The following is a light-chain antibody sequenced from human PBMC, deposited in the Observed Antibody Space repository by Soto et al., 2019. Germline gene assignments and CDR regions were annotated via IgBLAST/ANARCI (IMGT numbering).Light chain of an antibody. Sequence: EIVMTQSPATLSVSPGDRVTLSCKASQRVSSDLAWYQQKPGQAPRLLLYRTSRRATGIPDRFSGSGSGTDFTFTISRLEPEDFAVYYCQQYGSSPLTFGGGTKVDIK. J-gene: IGKJ4*01. V-gene: IGKV3-20*01. CDR1: QRVSSD. CDR2: RTS. CDR3: QQYGSSPLT.